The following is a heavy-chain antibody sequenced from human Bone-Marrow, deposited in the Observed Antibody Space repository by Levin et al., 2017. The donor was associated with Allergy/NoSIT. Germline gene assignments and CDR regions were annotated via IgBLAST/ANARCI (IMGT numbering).Heavy chain of an antibody. Sequence: GESLKISCAASGFTFSDYYMSWIRQAPGKGLEWVSYISSSSSYTNYADSVKGRFTISRDNAKNSLYLQMNSLRAEDTAVYYCARPSTNIVVVPAAPDYWGQGTLVTVSS. CDR3: ARPSTNIVVVPAAPDY. V-gene: IGHV3-11*03. D-gene: IGHD2-2*01. CDR1: GFTFSDYY. CDR2: ISSSSSYT. J-gene: IGHJ4*02.